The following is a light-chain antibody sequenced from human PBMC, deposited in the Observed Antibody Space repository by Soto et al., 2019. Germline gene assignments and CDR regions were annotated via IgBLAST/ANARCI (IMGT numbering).Light chain of an antibody. V-gene: IGKV1-27*01. CDR3: QKYNRAPRT. CDR2: AAS. Sequence: DIPMTQSRSSLSASAGDRVTITCRASQGISNYLAWYQQKPGKVPKLLIYAASTLHSGVPSRFSGSGSGTEFTITISSLQHEDVATYYCQKYNRAPRTFGQGTKVEIK. J-gene: IGKJ1*01. CDR1: QGISNY.